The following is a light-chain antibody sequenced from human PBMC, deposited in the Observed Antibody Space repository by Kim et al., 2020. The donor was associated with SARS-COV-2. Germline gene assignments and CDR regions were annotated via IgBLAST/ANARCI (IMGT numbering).Light chain of an antibody. V-gene: IGKV1-5*03. CDR1: QSISSW. CDR3: QHYNYYTWT. J-gene: IGKJ1*01. CDR2: KAS. Sequence: ASVGDRVTITCRASQSISSWLAWYQQKPGKAPKLLIYKASSLESGVPSRFSGSGSGTEFTLTISSLQPDDFATYYCQHYNYYTWTFGQGTKVEIK.